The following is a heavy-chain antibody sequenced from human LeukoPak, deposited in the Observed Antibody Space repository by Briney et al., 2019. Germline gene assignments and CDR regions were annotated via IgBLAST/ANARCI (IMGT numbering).Heavy chain of an antibody. J-gene: IGHJ6*03. CDR1: GFTFSSYT. Sequence: GGSLRLSCAASGFTFSSYTMNWVRQAPGKGLEWVSFISGSSSDKYYADSVNGRFTISRDNAKNSVSLQMNSLRAEDTAVYYCAKDNGDFAWDYYYSYMDVWGKGTTVTVSS. CDR3: AKDNGDFAWDYYYSYMDV. V-gene: IGHV3-21*01. CDR2: ISGSSSDK. D-gene: IGHD4-17*01.